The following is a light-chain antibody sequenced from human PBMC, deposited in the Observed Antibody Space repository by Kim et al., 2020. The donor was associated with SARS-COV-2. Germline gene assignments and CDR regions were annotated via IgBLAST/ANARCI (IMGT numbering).Light chain of an antibody. CDR2: EDN. J-gene: IGLJ3*02. Sequence: TVTTSCTRSSGSIASNYVQWYQQRPGSSPSTVIYEDNQRPSGVPDRFSGSFDSSSNSASLTISGLKTEDEADYYCQSYDSSNPTWVFGGGTQLTVL. V-gene: IGLV6-57*01. CDR1: SGSIASNY. CDR3: QSYDSSNPTWV.